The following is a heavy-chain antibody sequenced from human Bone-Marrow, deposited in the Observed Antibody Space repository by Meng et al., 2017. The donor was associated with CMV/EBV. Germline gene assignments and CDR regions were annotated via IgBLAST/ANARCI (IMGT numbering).Heavy chain of an antibody. CDR3: ARVSDL. CDR1: GASISSYY. V-gene: IGHV4-34*01. Sequence: SETLSLTCTVSGASISSYYWSWIRQSPGKGLEWIGDINDSGSTKYNPSLQRRVTISVDTARNQFSLKVRFVTAAETAVYYCARVSDLWGQGTLVTVSS. CDR2: INDSGST. J-gene: IGHJ1*01.